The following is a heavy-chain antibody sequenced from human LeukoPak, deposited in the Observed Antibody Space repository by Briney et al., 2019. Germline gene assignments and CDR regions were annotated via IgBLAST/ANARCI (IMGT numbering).Heavy chain of an antibody. CDR3: ARSTGILTGYYYYYMDV. V-gene: IGHV4-61*02. Sequence: PSETLSLTCTASGDSVNSGAYYWSWLRQPAGKGLEWIGRIYTSGSTNYNPSLKSRVTMSVDTSKNQFSLKLSSVTAADTAVYYCARSTGILTGYYYYYMDVWGKGTTVTISS. CDR1: GDSVNSGAYY. CDR2: IYTSGST. J-gene: IGHJ6*03. D-gene: IGHD3-9*01.